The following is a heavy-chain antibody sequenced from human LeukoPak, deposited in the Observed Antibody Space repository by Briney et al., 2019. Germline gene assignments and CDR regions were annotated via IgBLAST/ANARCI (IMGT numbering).Heavy chain of an antibody. D-gene: IGHD4-11*01. J-gene: IGHJ4*02. CDR1: GGTFSSYA. CDR2: IIPILGIA. V-gene: IGHV1-69*04. CDR3: AREPTVTRVIDY. Sequence: HWASVKVTCKASGGTFSSYAISWVRHAPGQGLEWMGRIIPILGIANYAQKFQGRVTITADKSTSTAYMELSSLRSEDTAVYYCAREPTVTRVIDYWGQGTLVTVSS.